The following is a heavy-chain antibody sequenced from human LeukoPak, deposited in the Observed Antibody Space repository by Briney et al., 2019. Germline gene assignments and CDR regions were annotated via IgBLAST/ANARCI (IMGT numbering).Heavy chain of an antibody. J-gene: IGHJ5*02. D-gene: IGHD6-13*01. CDR3: ASLGLIAAAGTPYNWFDP. CDR1: GFTFSSYA. Sequence: GGSLRLSCAASGFTFSSYAMSWVRQAPGKGLVWVSRINSDGSSTSYADSVKGRFTISRDNAKNTLYLQMNSLRAEDTAVYYCASLGLIAAAGTPYNWFDPWGQGTLVTVSS. CDR2: INSDGSST. V-gene: IGHV3-74*01.